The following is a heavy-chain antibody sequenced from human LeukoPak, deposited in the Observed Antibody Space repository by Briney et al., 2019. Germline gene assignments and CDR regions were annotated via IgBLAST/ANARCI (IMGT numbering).Heavy chain of an antibody. J-gene: IGHJ5*02. Sequence: SETLSLTCTVSGGSISSSSYYWGWIRQPPGTGLEWIGSIYYSGSTYYNPSLKSRVTISVDTSKNQFSLKLSSVTAADTAVYYCASYGEGRFDPWGQGTLVTVSS. CDR1: GGSISSSSYY. CDR2: IYYSGST. V-gene: IGHV4-39*01. CDR3: ASYGEGRFDP. D-gene: IGHD4-17*01.